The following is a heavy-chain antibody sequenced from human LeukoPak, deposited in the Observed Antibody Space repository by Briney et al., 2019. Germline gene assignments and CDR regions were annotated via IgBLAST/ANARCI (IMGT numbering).Heavy chain of an antibody. Sequence: SETLSLTCAVSGGSISSSNWWSWVRQPPGKGLEWIGEIYHSGSTNYNPSLKSRVTISVDKSKNQFSLKLSSVTAADTAVYYCARAYSGSYYGDYFDYWGQGTLVTVSS. CDR2: IYHSGST. V-gene: IGHV4-4*02. CDR1: GGSISSSNW. CDR3: ARAYSGSYYGDYFDY. J-gene: IGHJ4*02. D-gene: IGHD1-26*01.